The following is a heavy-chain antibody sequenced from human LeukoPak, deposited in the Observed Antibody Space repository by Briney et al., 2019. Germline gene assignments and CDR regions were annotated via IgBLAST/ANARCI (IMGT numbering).Heavy chain of an antibody. CDR1: GGTISNYY. CDR2: IYYSGST. J-gene: IGHJ5*02. D-gene: IGHD3-22*01. CDR3: ARAHYYDSSGYFVRHWFDP. Sequence: SETLALTCTASGGTISNYYWSWIRQPPGKGLEWIGYIYYSGSTNYNPSLKSRVTISVDTSKNQFSLKLSSVTAADTAVYYCARAHYYDSSGYFVRHWFDPWGQGTLVTVSS. V-gene: IGHV4-59*01.